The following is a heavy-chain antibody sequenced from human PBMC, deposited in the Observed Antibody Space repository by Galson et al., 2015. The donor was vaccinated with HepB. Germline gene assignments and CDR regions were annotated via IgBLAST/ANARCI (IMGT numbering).Heavy chain of an antibody. Sequence: TLSLTCTVSGGSISSGSYYWSWIRQPAGKGLEWIGRIYTSGSTNYNPSLKSRVTMSVDTSKNQFSLKLSSVTAADTAVYYCARGNGDYVLDYFDYWGQGTLVTVSS. CDR1: GGSISSGSYY. CDR3: ARGNGDYVLDYFDY. J-gene: IGHJ4*02. CDR2: IYTSGST. D-gene: IGHD4-17*01. V-gene: IGHV4-61*02.